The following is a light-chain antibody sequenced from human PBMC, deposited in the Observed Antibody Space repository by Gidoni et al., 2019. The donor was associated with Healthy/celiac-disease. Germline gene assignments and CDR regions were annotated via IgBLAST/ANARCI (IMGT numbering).Light chain of an antibody. CDR2: AAS. J-gene: IGKJ1*01. V-gene: IGKV1-33*01. Sequence: IQMTQSPPSLSALVGDRVTTTCQASQDISSYLNWYQQKPGKAPKLLIYAASSLERGVPSRFSGSGSGTDFTFIISSLQPEDIATYYCQQYNTLPWTFGQGTKLEIK. CDR3: QQYNTLPWT. CDR1: QDISSY.